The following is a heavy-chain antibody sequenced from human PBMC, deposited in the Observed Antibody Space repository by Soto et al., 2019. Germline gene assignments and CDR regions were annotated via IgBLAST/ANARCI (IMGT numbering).Heavy chain of an antibody. CDR1: GGSISSYY. CDR3: ARDSSRGTHLSGSYYYYYYGMDV. J-gene: IGHJ6*02. D-gene: IGHD3-10*01. V-gene: IGHV4-59*01. Sequence: SETLSLTCTVSGGSISSYYRSWIRQPPGKGLEWIGYIYYSGSTNYNPSLKSRVTISVDTSKNQFSLKLSSVTAADTAVYYCARDSSRGTHLSGSYYYYYYGMDVWGQGTTVTVSS. CDR2: IYYSGST.